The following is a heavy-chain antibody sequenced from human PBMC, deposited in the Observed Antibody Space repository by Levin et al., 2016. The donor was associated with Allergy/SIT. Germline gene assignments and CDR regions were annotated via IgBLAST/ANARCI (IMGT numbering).Heavy chain of an antibody. D-gene: IGHD2-2*01. CDR1: GGSFSGYY. V-gene: IGHV4-34*01. CDR2: INHSGST. J-gene: IGHJ6*03. CDR3: ARLKPWVVVVPAAPYYYYMDV. Sequence: SETLSLTCAVYGGSFSGYYWSWIRQPPGKGLEWIGEINHSGSTNYNPSLKSRVTISVDTSKNQFSLKLSPVTAADTAVYYCARLKPWVVVVPAAPYYYYMDVWGKGTTVTVSS.